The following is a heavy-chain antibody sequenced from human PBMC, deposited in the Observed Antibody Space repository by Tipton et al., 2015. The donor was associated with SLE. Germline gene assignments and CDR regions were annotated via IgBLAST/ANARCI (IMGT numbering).Heavy chain of an antibody. CDR1: GFTFSSYA. CDR3: ARDFWSGYRTSYYYYMDV. CDR2: ISYDGSNK. Sequence: SLRLSCAASGFTFSSYAMHWVRQALGKGLEWVAVISYDGSNKYHTDSVKGRFTISRDNSKNTLYVQMNSLRAEDTAVYYCARDFWSGYRTSYYYYMDVWGKGTTVTVSS. J-gene: IGHJ6*03. V-gene: IGHV3-30*04. D-gene: IGHD3-3*01.